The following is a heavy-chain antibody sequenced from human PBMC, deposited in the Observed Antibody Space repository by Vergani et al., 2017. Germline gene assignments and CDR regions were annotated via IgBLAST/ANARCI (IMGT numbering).Heavy chain of an antibody. CDR3: ARLAYCGGDCYSPFDAFDI. D-gene: IGHD2-21*02. CDR2: IYPGDSDT. CDR1: GYSFTSYW. Sequence: EVQLVQSGAEVKKPGESLTISCKGSGYSFTSYWIGWVRQMPGKGLEWMGIIYPGDSDTRYSPSFQGQVTISADKSISTAYLQWSSLKASDTAMYYCARLAYCGGDCYSPFDAFDIWGQGTMVTVSS. V-gene: IGHV5-51*01. J-gene: IGHJ3*02.